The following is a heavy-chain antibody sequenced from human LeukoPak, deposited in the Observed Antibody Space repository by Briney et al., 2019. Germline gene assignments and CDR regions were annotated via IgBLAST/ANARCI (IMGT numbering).Heavy chain of an antibody. CDR1: GGTFSKYT. V-gene: IGHV1-69*13. Sequence: ASVKVSCKASGGTFSKYTISWVRQRPGQGLEWMGGITPLFGTANYAQKFQGRVTITADESASTAYMELSSLRSEDTAVYYCARVGLLWFGELLSWFDPWGQGTLVTVSS. D-gene: IGHD3-10*01. J-gene: IGHJ5*02. CDR2: ITPLFGTA. CDR3: ARVGLLWFGELLSWFDP.